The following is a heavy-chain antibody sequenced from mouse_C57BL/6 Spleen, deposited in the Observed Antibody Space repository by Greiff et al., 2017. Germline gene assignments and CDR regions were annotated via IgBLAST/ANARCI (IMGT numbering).Heavy chain of an antibody. J-gene: IGHJ3*01. CDR1: GFTFSDYG. V-gene: IGHV5-17*01. Sequence: EVMLVESGGGLVKPGGSLKLSCAASGFTFSDYGMHWVRQAPEKGLEWVAYISSGSSTIYYADTVKGRFTISRDNAKNTLFLQMTSLRSEDTAMYYCARGYGNYVPAWFAYWGQGTLVTVSA. D-gene: IGHD2-1*01. CDR3: ARGYGNYVPAWFAY. CDR2: ISSGSSTI.